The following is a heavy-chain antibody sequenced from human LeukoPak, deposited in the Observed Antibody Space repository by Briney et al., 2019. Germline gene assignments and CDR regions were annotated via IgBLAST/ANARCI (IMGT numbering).Heavy chain of an antibody. V-gene: IGHV3-15*01. CDR3: ITPLPYSAQ. CDR2: IKPKTDGETT. J-gene: IGHJ4*02. Sequence: GGSLRLSCSASGFTFSTYWMSWVRQAPGKGLEWVGRIKPKTDGETTEYAAPVKDRFSISRDDSKSMMYLQMNSLKTEDTAVYYCITPLPYSAQGGQGTLVTVSS. D-gene: IGHD2-21*01. CDR1: GFTFSTYW.